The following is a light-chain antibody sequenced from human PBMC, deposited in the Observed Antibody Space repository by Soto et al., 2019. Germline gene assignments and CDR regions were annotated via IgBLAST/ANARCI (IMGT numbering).Light chain of an antibody. J-gene: IGKJ4*01. CDR2: GAS. CDR3: QQYNNWPLT. V-gene: IGKV3-15*01. CDR1: QSVSSN. Sequence: EVGRAQSPATLSVSRGGTSALSCRATQSVSSNLAWYQQKPGQAPRLLIYGASTRATGIPARFSGSGSGTEFTLTISSLQSEDFAVYYCQQYNNWPLTFGGGTKVDI.